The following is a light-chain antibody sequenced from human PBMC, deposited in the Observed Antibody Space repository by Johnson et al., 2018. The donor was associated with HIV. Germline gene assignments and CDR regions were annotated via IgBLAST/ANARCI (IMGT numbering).Light chain of an antibody. CDR3: GTWVSSLSAYV. CDR2: DNN. CDR1: SSNIENNY. Sequence: QSVLTQPPSVSAASGQKVDISCSGSSSNIENNYLSWYQQLPHTAPKLLISDNNKRPSGIPDRFSGSKSGTSATLGITGLQTGDEADDYCGTWVSSLSAYVFGTATKGTLL. V-gene: IGLV1-51*01. J-gene: IGLJ1*01.